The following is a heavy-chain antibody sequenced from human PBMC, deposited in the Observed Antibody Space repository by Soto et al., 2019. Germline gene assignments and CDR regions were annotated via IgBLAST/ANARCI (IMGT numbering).Heavy chain of an antibody. V-gene: IGHV3-30*18. Sequence: QVQLVESGGGVVQPGRSLRLSCAASGFTFSSYGMHWVRQAPGKGLEWVAVISYDGSNKYAADAVKGLFTSSRDNPKNTPYLHTNSLRAEDTAVYYCAKDGHSWSDAFYIWGQGTMVAVSS. CDR3: AKDGHSWSDAFYI. J-gene: IGHJ3*02. CDR2: ISYDGSNK. D-gene: IGHD6-13*01. CDR1: GFTFSSYG.